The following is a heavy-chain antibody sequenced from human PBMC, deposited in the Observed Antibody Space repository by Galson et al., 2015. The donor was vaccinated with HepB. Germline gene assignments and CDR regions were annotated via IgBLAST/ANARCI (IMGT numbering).Heavy chain of an antibody. J-gene: IGHJ5*02. CDR2: INTNTGNP. CDR1: GYTFTSYA. D-gene: IGHD2-2*01. CDR3: ARAVPLGYCSSTSCPNWFDP. Sequence: SVKVSCKASGYTFTSYAMNWVRQAPGQGLEWMGWINTNTGNPTYAQGFTGRFVFSLDTSVSTAYLQISSLKAEDTAVYYCARAVPLGYCSSTSCPNWFDPWGQGTLVTVSS. V-gene: IGHV7-4-1*02.